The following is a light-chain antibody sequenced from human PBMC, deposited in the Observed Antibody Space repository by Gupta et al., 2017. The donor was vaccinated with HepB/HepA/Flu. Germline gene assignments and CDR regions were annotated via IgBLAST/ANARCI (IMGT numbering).Light chain of an antibody. CDR2: GAS. V-gene: IGKV3-20*01. CDR1: QSVSSSY. J-gene: IGKJ1*01. CDR3: QQYGSSPNT. Sequence: EIVLPQSPGTLSLSPGERATLSCRASQSVSSSYLAWYQQKPGQAPRLLIYGASRRATGIPDRFSGSGSGTDFTLTISRLEPEDFAVYYCQQYGSSPNTFGQGTKVEIK.